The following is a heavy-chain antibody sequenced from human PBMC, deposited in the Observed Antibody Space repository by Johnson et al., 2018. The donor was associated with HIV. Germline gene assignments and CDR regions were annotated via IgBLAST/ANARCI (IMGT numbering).Heavy chain of an antibody. CDR2: ISRSAGTI. CDR3: ARSGSYYGAFDI. Sequence: QVQLVESGGGLVKPGGSLRLSCAASGFTFSDYYMNWIRQAPGKGLEWVSYISRSAGTISYTDSVKGRFTISRDNAKNSLYLQMNSLRAEDTAVYYCARSGSYYGAFDIWGQGTMVTVSS. CDR1: GFTFSDYY. J-gene: IGHJ3*02. V-gene: IGHV3-11*04. D-gene: IGHD1-26*01.